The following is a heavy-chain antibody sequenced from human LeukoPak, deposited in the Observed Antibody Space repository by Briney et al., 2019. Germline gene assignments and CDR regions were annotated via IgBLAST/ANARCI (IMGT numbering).Heavy chain of an antibody. J-gene: IGHJ4*01. CDR3: VRDPRNWNYFDY. Sequence: SETLSLTCTVSGDSFSSVDYYWGWVRQPPGKGLEWIGNIYYSGSTYYNPSLKSRVTISLDTSKNQFSLKLSSVTAADTAVYYCVRDPRNWNYFDYWGHGILVTVSS. CDR2: IYYSGST. V-gene: IGHV4-39*07. CDR1: GDSFSSVDYY. D-gene: IGHD1-20*01.